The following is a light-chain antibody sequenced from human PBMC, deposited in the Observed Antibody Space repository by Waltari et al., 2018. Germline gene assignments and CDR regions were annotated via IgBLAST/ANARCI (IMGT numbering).Light chain of an antibody. V-gene: IGLV1-40*01. CDR3: QSYDSSLSGVV. CDR1: CTNIRAPYD. CDR2: GNN. Sequence: QSVLTQPPSVSGAPGQRVTISCTWSCTNIRAPYDVPWYRHLPGTAPRLLIYGNNHRPSGVPDRFSGSKSGTSASLAIAGLQAEDEADYYCQSYDSSLSGVVFGGGTKLTVL. J-gene: IGLJ2*01.